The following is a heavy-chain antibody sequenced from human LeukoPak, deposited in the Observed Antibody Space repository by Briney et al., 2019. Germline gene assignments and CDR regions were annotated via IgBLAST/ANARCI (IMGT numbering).Heavy chain of an antibody. CDR3: AKSSRGYYYYYMDV. Sequence: PGGSLRLSCAVSGFTFSSYAMSWVRQAPGKGLEWVSAISGSGGSTYYADSVKGRFTISRDNSKNTLYLQMNSLRAEDTAVYYCAKSSRGYYYYYMDVWGKGTTVTVSS. J-gene: IGHJ6*03. V-gene: IGHV3-23*01. D-gene: IGHD3-10*01. CDR1: GFTFSSYA. CDR2: ISGSGGST.